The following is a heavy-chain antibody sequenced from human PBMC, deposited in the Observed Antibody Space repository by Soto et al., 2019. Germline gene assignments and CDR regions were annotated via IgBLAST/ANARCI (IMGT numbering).Heavy chain of an antibody. D-gene: IGHD2-15*01. CDR2: INSDGSVS. CDR3: ARGDCVGGTCYSLAGSFYYYMDV. Sequence: EVQLVESGGGLVQPGGSLRLSCAASGFTFSNYWMYWVRQAPGKGLEWVSRINSDGSVSSHADSVKGRLTISRYNVKNTLYLHMDSLRAEDTAVYYCARGDCVGGTCYSLAGSFYYYMDVWGKGTTVTVFS. J-gene: IGHJ6*03. V-gene: IGHV3-74*02. CDR1: GFTFSNYW.